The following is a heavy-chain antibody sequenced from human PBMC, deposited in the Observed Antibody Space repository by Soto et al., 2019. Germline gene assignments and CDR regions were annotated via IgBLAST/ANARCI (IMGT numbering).Heavy chain of an antibody. CDR2: IRSKANSYAT. J-gene: IGHJ4*02. V-gene: IGHV3-73*01. Sequence: GGSLRLSCAASGITFSGSAMPWVRQASGKGLEWVGRIRSKANSYATAYAASVKGRSAISRDDSKNTAYRQMNSLKTEDTAVYYCTSPSRDYGDYWGQGTLVTVSS. CDR3: TSPSRDYGDY. CDR1: GITFSGSA.